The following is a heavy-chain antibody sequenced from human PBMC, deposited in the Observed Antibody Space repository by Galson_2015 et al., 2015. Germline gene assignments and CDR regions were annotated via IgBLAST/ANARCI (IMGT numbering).Heavy chain of an antibody. D-gene: IGHD2-15*01. CDR3: AREPYCSGGNCYGFDY. Sequence: SLRLSCAASGFSFSSYRMNWVRQAPGKALEWVSYISSSSSTIYYADSVKGRFTISRDNAKNSLYLQMNSLRDEDTAVYYCAREPYCSGGNCYGFDYWGQGTLVTVSS. CDR1: GFSFSSYR. V-gene: IGHV3-48*02. CDR2: ISSSSSTI. J-gene: IGHJ4*02.